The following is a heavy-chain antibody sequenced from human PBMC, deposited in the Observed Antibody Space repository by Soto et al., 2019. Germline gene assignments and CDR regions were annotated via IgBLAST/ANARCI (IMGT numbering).Heavy chain of an antibody. CDR1: GGSISSYY. D-gene: IGHD2-2*02. Sequence: SETLSVTCTVSGGSISSYYWSWIRQPPGKGLEWIGYIYYSGSTNYNPSLKSRVTISVDTSKNQFSLKLSSVTAADTAVYYCARGYCSSTSCYIWDNWFDPWGQGTLVTVSS. CDR3: ARGYCSSTSCYIWDNWFDP. CDR2: IYYSGST. V-gene: IGHV4-59*01. J-gene: IGHJ5*02.